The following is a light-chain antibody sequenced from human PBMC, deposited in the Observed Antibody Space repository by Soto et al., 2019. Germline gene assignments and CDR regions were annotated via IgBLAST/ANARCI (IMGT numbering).Light chain of an antibody. Sequence: VVLTQSPGTLSLSPGEVATLSCRASQRVISSYLAWYQQKPGQAPRLLIYGASKRATGIPDGFSGSGSGTDFAITLSRLEPEDFAVYDGQQDVTAPWTFGRGTKVLIK. CDR2: GAS. V-gene: IGKV3-20*01. CDR1: QRVISSY. CDR3: QQDVTAPWT. J-gene: IGKJ4*01.